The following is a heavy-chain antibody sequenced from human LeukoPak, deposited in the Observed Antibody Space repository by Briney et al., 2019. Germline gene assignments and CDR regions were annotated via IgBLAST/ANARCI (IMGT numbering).Heavy chain of an antibody. J-gene: IGHJ4*02. D-gene: IGHD3-22*01. Sequence: GRSLRLSCAASGFTFDDYAMHWVRQAPGKGPEWVSGISWNSGSIGYADSVKGRFTISRDNAKNSPYLQMNSLRAEDTALYYCAKSDSSGYYYGLGNYWGQGTLVTVSS. CDR3: AKSDSSGYYYGLGNY. CDR1: GFTFDDYA. CDR2: ISWNSGSI. V-gene: IGHV3-9*01.